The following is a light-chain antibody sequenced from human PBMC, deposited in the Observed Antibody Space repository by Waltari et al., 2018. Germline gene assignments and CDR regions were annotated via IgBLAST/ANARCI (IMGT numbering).Light chain of an antibody. CDR3: AVWDDSLSGWV. CDR1: TSNIGSNY. V-gene: IGLV1-47*01. CDR2: RNN. J-gene: IGLJ3*02. Sequence: QSVLTQPPSASGTPGQRVTIFCSGSTSNIGSNYVYWYQHLPGTAPNVLIYRNNQRPSGVPDLFSGSKSDTSASLAISGLRSEDDAHYYCAVWDDSLSGWVFGGGTKVTVL.